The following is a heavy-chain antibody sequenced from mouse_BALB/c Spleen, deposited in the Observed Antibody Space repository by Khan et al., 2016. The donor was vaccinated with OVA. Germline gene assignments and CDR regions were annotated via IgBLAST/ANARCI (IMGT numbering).Heavy chain of an antibody. CDR2: INSNGGTS. D-gene: IGHD2-14*01. CDR1: GFTFSGYG. V-gene: IGHV5-6-3*01. Sequence: EVELVESGGGLVQPGGSLKLSCAASGFTFSGYGMCWVRQTPDKRLELVGTINSNGGTSYYPDSVKGRFTISRDNAKNTLHLQMSSLKSEDTAMYYCARVYYRYDGGYWYFDVWDAGTTVTVSS. CDR3: ARVYYRYDGGYWYFDV. J-gene: IGHJ1*01.